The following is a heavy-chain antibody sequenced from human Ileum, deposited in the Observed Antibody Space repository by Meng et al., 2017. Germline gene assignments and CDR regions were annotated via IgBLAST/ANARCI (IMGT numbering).Heavy chain of an antibody. V-gene: IGHV1-69*06. CDR3: ARDRGVSGGQWLPDY. Sequence: SVKVSCKASGGIFGTYAFSWVRQAPGQGLEWMGGIVPNFGSPTYAQSFQDRVTISADIATSTVYMELTSLRTKDTAVYYCARDRGVSGGQWLPDYWGQGTLVTVSS. CDR1: GGIFGTYA. J-gene: IGHJ4*01. D-gene: IGHD3-22*01. CDR2: IVPNFGSP.